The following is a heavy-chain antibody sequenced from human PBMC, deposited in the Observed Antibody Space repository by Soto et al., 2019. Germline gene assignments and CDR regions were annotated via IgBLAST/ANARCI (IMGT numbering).Heavy chain of an antibody. V-gene: IGHV3-23*01. Sequence: PGGSLRLSCAASGFTFSSYAMSWVRQAPGKGLEWVSAISGSGGSTYYADSVKGRFTISRDNSKNTWYRQMSSLRAEDTAVYYCALHYDSWSGYMGACDYWGHGTLGTVSS. D-gene: IGHD3-3*01. CDR2: ISGSGGST. CDR3: ALHYDSWSGYMGACDY. J-gene: IGHJ4*01. CDR1: GFTFSSYA.